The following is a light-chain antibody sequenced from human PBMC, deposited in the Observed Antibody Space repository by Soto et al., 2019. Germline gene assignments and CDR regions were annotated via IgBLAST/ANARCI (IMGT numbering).Light chain of an antibody. CDR1: SSNIGSNI. J-gene: IGLJ3*02. CDR2: NND. V-gene: IGLV1-44*01. CDR3: SALDASLSAIL. Sequence: QSVLSQPPSASGTPGQTVTISCSGRSSNIGSNIVNWYQQLPGTAPKLLIYNNDHRPSGVADRFSGSKSGTSASLAISGLQSEDEADYYCSALDASLSAILFGGGTKLTVL.